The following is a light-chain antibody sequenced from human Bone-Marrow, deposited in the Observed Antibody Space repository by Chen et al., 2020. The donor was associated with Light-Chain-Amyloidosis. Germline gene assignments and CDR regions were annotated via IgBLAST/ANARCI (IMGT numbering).Light chain of an antibody. J-gene: IGLJ2*01. CDR1: DLPTKY. Sequence: SYELTQPPSVSVSPGQTARITCSGDDLPTKYAYWYQQKPGQAPVLVIHIDTERPSGISERFSGSISGTTGTLTISVVQAEDEADYHCQSADSSGTYEVIFGGGTKLTVL. CDR3: QSADSSGTYEVI. V-gene: IGLV3-25*03. CDR2: IDT.